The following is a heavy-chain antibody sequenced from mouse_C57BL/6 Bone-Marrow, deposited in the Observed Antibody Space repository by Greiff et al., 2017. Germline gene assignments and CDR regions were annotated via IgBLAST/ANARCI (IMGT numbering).Heavy chain of an antibody. V-gene: IGHV1-59*01. J-gene: IGHJ2*01. CDR3: ARVIYYDYDEDFDY. CDR1: GYTFTSYW. CDR2: IDPSDSYT. Sequence: QVQLQQPGAELVRPGTSVKLSCKASGYTFTSYWMHWVKQRPGQGLEWIGVIDPSDSYTNYNQKFKGKATLTVDTSSSTAYMQLSSLTSEDSAVYYCARVIYYDYDEDFDYWGQGTTLTVSS. D-gene: IGHD2-4*01.